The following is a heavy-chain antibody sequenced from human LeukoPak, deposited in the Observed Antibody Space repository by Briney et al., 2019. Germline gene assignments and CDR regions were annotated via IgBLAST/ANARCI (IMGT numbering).Heavy chain of an antibody. CDR1: GFTFSSYA. D-gene: IGHD3-22*01. Sequence: SGGSLRLSCAASGFTFSSYAMSWVHQAPGKGPEWVSAISGSGGSTYYADSVKGRFTISRDNSKNTLYLQMNSLRAEDTAVYYCGRYYYDSSGSKGGLDYWGQGTLVTVSS. V-gene: IGHV3-23*01. J-gene: IGHJ4*02. CDR3: GRYYYDSSGSKGGLDY. CDR2: ISGSGGST.